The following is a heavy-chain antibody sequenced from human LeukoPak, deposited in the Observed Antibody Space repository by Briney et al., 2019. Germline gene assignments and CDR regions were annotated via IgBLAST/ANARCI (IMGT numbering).Heavy chain of an antibody. V-gene: IGHV3-11*01. Sequence: GGSLRLSCAASGFTFSDYYMSWIRQAPGKGREWVSYISSSGSTIYYADSVKGRFTISRDNAKTSLYLQMNSLRAEDTAVYYCARDLGRSWYGPGYPDYWGQGTLVTVSS. J-gene: IGHJ4*02. CDR2: ISSSGSTI. CDR3: ARDLGRSWYGPGYPDY. CDR1: GFTFSDYY. D-gene: IGHD6-13*01.